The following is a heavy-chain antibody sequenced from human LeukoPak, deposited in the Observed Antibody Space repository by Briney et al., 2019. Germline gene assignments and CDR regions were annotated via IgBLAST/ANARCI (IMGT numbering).Heavy chain of an antibody. CDR1: GDSINNNNW. D-gene: IGHD4-23*01. J-gene: IGHJ4*02. CDR3: AMGLAWKLDY. V-gene: IGHV4-4*02. CDR2: IYHSGST. Sequence: SGTLSLTCAVSGDSINNNNWWSWVRQSPGKGLEWIGEIYHSGSTNYNPSLKSRVTISVDKSKNQFSLKLSSVIAADTAVYYCAMGLAWKLDYWGQGTLVTVSS.